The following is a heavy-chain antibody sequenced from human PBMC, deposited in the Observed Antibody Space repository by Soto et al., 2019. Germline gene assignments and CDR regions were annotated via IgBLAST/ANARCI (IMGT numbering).Heavy chain of an antibody. CDR2: VSGYNGDT. CDR3: AKNGQPSYCSCGMDV. CDR1: GYTFSRYG. D-gene: IGHD2-8*01. Sequence: QGQLVQSGPEVKKPGASVKVSCKASGYTFSRYGISWVRQAPGQGLEWMGWVSGYNGDTKYAQKVQGRVTMTIDTSIYTAYMELSSLTSDDTAIYYCAKNGQPSYCSCGMDVWGQGTTVTVSS. V-gene: IGHV1-18*01. J-gene: IGHJ6*02.